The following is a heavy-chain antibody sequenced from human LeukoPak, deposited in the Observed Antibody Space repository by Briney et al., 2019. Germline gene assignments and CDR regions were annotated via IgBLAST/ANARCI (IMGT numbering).Heavy chain of an antibody. D-gene: IGHD3/OR15-3a*01. V-gene: IGHV3-21*01. CDR2: ISSNSNYI. CDR1: GFTVDSNY. CDR3: ARDETWTFDY. Sequence: PGGSLRLSCAASGFTVDSNYLSWVRQAPGKGLEWVSSISSNSNYIYYADSVKGRFTISRDNARNSLYLQMNSLRAEDMAVYYCARDETWTFDYWGQGTLVTVSS. J-gene: IGHJ4*02.